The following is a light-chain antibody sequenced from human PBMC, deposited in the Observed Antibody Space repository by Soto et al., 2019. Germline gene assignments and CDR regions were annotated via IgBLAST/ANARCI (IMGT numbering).Light chain of an antibody. J-gene: IGKJ1*01. CDR1: QTISSY. V-gene: IGKV1-39*01. Sequence: DIQMTQSPSSLSASVGDRVTISCRASQTISSYLNWYQQKPGKAPKLLIYAASSLQIGVPSRFSGSGSGTDFPLTIISLQPEYFATYYFQQTYSTPQTFGQGTKVEIK. CDR3: QQTYSTPQT. CDR2: AAS.